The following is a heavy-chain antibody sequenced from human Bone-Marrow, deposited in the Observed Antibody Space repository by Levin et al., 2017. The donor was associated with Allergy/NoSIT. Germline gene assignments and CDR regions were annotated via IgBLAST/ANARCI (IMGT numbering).Heavy chain of an antibody. V-gene: IGHV4-31*03. Sequence: SCNVSGGSISGGGYYWSWIRQHPGQGLEWIGYIYYSGNTYYNPSLKSRVIISVVTSKNQLSLKWTSVTVADTAVYYCARFNGYDFDYWGQGTLVTVSS. D-gene: IGHD5-12*01. CDR3: ARFNGYDFDY. CDR2: IYYSGNT. J-gene: IGHJ4*02. CDR1: GGSISGGGYY.